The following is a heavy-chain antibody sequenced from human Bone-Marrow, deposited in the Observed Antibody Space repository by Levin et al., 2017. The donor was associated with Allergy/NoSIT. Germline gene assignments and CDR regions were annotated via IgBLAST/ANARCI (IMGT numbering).Heavy chain of an antibody. Sequence: PGGSLRLSCAASGFTFSSYQMHWVRQAPGKGLVWVSGINRDGSNTRYADSVKGRFTMSRDNAKNTLHLQMKTLRAEDTAVYYCARLSLGDCSGGSCYSLGFDYWGQGILVTVSS. D-gene: IGHD2-15*01. CDR1: GFTFSSYQ. J-gene: IGHJ4*02. V-gene: IGHV3-74*01. CDR3: ARLSLGDCSGGSCYSLGFDY. CDR2: INRDGSNT.